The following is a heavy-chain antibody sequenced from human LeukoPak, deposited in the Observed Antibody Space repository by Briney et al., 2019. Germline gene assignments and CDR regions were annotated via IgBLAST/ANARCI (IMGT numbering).Heavy chain of an antibody. V-gene: IGHV3-11*04. Sequence: GGSLRLSCAASGFTFSDYYMSWIRQAPGKGLEWVLYISSSGSTIYYADSVKGRFTISRDNAKNSLYLKMNSLRAEDTAVYYCARDTSFRGYSGYAKYYFDYWGQGTLVTVSS. CDR2: ISSSGSTI. D-gene: IGHD5-12*01. CDR1: GFTFSDYY. J-gene: IGHJ4*02. CDR3: ARDTSFRGYSGYAKYYFDY.